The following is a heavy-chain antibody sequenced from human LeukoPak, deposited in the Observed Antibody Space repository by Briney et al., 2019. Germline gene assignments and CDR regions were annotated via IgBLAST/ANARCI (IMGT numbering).Heavy chain of an antibody. Sequence: SETLSLTCAVYGGSFSGYYWSWIRQPPGKGLEWIGEINHSGSTNYNPSLKTRVTISVDTSKNQFSLNLTSLTAADTAVYYCARDRKYYYHMDVWGKGTTVTVSS. D-gene: IGHD1-14*01. CDR3: ARDRKYYYHMDV. CDR2: INHSGST. V-gene: IGHV4-34*01. CDR1: GGSFSGYY. J-gene: IGHJ6*03.